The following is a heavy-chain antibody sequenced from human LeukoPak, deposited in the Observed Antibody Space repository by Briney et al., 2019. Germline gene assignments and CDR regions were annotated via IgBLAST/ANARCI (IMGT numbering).Heavy chain of an antibody. CDR1: GYTFTNYD. CDR2: MNPNSGTT. D-gene: IGHD5-24*01. Sequence: ASVKVSCKASGYTFTNYDIHWVRQATGQGLEWVGWMNPNSGTTGYAQKFQGRVTLTRDTSISTAYMELNSLRAEDTAVYYCAKDHGVATTENGDYWGQGTLVTVSS. V-gene: IGHV1-8*03. CDR3: AKDHGVATTENGDY. J-gene: IGHJ4*02.